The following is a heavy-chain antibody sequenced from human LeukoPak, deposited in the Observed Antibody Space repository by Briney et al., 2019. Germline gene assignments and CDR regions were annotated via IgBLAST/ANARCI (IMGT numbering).Heavy chain of an antibody. CDR1: GGSISSSSYY. J-gene: IGHJ4*02. Sequence: KPSETLSLTCTVSGGSISSSSYYWGWIRQPPGKGLEWIGSIYYSGSTYYNPSLKSRVTISVDTSKNQFSLNLSSVTAADTAVYYCARGGRKLPFDYWGQGTLVTVSS. CDR3: ARGGRKLPFDY. V-gene: IGHV4-39*07. CDR2: IYYSGST. D-gene: IGHD2-21*01.